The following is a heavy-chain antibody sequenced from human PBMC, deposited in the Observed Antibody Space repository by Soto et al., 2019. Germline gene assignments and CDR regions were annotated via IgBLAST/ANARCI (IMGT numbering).Heavy chain of an antibody. V-gene: IGHV1-18*01. D-gene: IGHD2-8*01. CDR3: ARDRRPLDIVLMVYAKNGGSAYYYYMDV. CDR1: GYTFTSYG. CDR2: ISAYNGNT. J-gene: IGHJ6*03. Sequence: GASVKVSCKASGYTFTSYGISWVRQAPGQGLEWMGWISAYNGNTNYAQKLQGRVTMTTDTSTSTAYMELRSLRSDDTAVYYCARDRRPLDIVLMVYAKNGGSAYYYYMDVWGKGTTVTVSS.